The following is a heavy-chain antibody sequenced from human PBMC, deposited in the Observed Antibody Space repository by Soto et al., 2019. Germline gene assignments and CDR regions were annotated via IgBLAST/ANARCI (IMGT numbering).Heavy chain of an antibody. D-gene: IGHD4-4*01. CDR1: GYTFTSYG. CDR2: ISAYNGNT. CDR3: ARTIYSNYWEGYYYGMDV. V-gene: IGHV1-18*01. Sequence: EASVKVSCKASGYTFTSYGISWVRQAPGQGLEWMGWISAYNGNTNYAQKLQGRVTITTDTSTSTAYMELRSLRSDDTAVYYCARTIYSNYWEGYYYGMDVWGQGTTVTVSS. J-gene: IGHJ6*02.